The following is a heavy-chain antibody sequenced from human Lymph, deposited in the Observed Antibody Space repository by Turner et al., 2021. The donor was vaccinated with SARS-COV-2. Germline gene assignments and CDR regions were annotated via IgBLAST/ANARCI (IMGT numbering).Heavy chain of an antibody. CDR2: ISGDGGGT. J-gene: IGHJ4*02. CDR1: GVTSDDFV. D-gene: IGHD2-15*01. Sequence: ESGGSVVQPGGTLRLSCPVTGVTSDDFVMHWVRQAPGKGLEWVSLISGDGGGTYYADSVKGRFTISRDNSKNALSLQMNSLRAEDTALYYWAKDPRYCSGGSCYSRTYFDFWGQGTLVTVSA. V-gene: IGHV3-43*02. CDR3: AKDPRYCSGGSCYSRTYFDF.